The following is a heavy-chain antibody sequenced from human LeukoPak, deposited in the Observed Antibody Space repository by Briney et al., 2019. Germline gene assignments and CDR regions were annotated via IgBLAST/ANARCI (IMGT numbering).Heavy chain of an antibody. V-gene: IGHV4-31*03. CDR1: GGSISSGAYY. CDR3: ARVPITMVRGIIIGGAFDY. J-gene: IGHJ4*02. CDR2: IYYSGST. Sequence: KPSETVSLTCTLSGGSISSGAYYWSWIRQHPGKGLHWIGYIYYSGSTYYNPSLKSRVTTSIDTAQNQFSLKMSSVTAADTAVYYCARVPITMVRGIIIGGAFDYWGQGTLVTVSS. D-gene: IGHD3-10*01.